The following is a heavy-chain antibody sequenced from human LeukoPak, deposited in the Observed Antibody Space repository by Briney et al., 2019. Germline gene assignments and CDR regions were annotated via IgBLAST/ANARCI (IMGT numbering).Heavy chain of an antibody. Sequence: GGSLRLSCAASGFTFSSYAMSWVRQAPGKGLEWVSAISGSGGSTYYADSVKGRFTISRDNSKNTLYLQMNSLRAEDTAVYYRAKDLRSYYFFDYWGQGTLVTVSS. CDR3: AKDLRSYYFFDY. CDR1: GFTFSSYA. V-gene: IGHV3-23*01. CDR2: ISGSGGST. J-gene: IGHJ4*02. D-gene: IGHD3-10*01.